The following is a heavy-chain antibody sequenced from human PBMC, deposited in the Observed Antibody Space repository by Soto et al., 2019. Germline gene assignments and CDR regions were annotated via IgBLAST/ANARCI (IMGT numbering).Heavy chain of an antibody. CDR1: GGSISSSSFY. CDR2: IYYSGST. CDR3: ARQGYCTNGVCYPRYYFDY. V-gene: IGHV4-39*01. Sequence: SETLSLTCTGSGGSISSSSFYWGWIRQPPGKGLEWIGNIYYSGSTYYNPSLKSRVTISVDTSNNRFSLKLSSVTATDTAVYYCARQGYCTNGVCYPRYYFDYWGQGTLVTVSS. D-gene: IGHD2-8*01. J-gene: IGHJ4*02.